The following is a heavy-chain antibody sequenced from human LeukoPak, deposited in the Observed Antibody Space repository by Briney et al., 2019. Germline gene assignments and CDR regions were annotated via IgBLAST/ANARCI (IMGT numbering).Heavy chain of an antibody. Sequence: GASVKVSCKASGYTFTNYHINWVRQASGQGLEWMTWINPDTGDKGYARKFQDRVTTTTDTSINTAYMELSSLSSEDTAVYFCARTTSMTASGYDYWGQGTLVTVSS. CDR1: GYTFTNYH. D-gene: IGHD2-21*02. V-gene: IGHV1-8*03. CDR2: INPDTGDK. CDR3: ARTTSMTASGYDY. J-gene: IGHJ4*02.